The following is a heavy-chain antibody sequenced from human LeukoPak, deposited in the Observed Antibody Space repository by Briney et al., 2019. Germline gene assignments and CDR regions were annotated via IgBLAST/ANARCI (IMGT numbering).Heavy chain of an antibody. J-gene: IGHJ6*02. V-gene: IGHV3-48*02. CDR2: ISSSSSTI. CDR1: GFTFNTYA. D-gene: IGHD3-3*01. Sequence: GGSLRLSCVASGFTFNTYAMNWVRQAPGKGLEWVSYISSSSSTIYYADSVKGRFTISRDNAKNSLYLQMNSLRDEDTAVYYCARDRTDYYDFWSGYLQGVYYYYYGMDVWGQGTTVTVSS. CDR3: ARDRTDYYDFWSGYLQGVYYYYYGMDV.